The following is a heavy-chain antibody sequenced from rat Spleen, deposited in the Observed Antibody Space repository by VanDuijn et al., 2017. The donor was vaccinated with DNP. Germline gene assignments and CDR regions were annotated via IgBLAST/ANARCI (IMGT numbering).Heavy chain of an antibody. D-gene: IGHD1-11*01. CDR3: AKPASYGGYWFAY. CDR2: INYDGTRT. J-gene: IGHJ3*01. Sequence: EVQLVESGGGLVQPGRSMKLSCAVSGFTFSRFPMAWVRQAPTKGLEWVATINYDGTRTYYRDSVKGRFTISRDNAKSTLYLQMDSLRSEDTATYYCAKPASYGGYWFAYWGQGTLVTVSS. CDR1: GFTFSRFP. V-gene: IGHV5-46*01.